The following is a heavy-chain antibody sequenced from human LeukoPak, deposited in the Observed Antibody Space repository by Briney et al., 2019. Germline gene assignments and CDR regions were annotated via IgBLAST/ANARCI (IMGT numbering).Heavy chain of an antibody. Sequence: GGALKLSCTAPGFAFSGSAVQWVRQSSEKGLELVGHIVKESQFYATATAYAASVEGRFTISRDDSKNTAYLQMNSLKTEDTALYFCTRDSGTYNWLDPWGQGTLVTVSS. D-gene: IGHD1-26*01. CDR1: GFAFSGSA. CDR2: IVKESQFYATAT. J-gene: IGHJ5*02. V-gene: IGHV3-73*01. CDR3: TRDSGTYNWLDP.